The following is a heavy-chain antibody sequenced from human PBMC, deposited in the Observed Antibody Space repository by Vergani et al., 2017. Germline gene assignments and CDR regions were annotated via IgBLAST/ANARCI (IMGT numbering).Heavy chain of an antibody. CDR1: GFKFSDHY. V-gene: IGHV3-11*04. Sequence: LEESGGGSVKPGGSLRLSCAASGFKFSDHYMSWIRPAPGKGLEWVSHISPGASPVSYTDSVTGRFTVSRDNDNNSLTLNMTTLRVEDTAVYYCAKNPGISTTRHYYAMDVWGQGTTVTVSS. CDR2: ISPGASPV. D-gene: IGHD1-1*01. CDR3: AKNPGISTTRHYYAMDV. J-gene: IGHJ6*02.